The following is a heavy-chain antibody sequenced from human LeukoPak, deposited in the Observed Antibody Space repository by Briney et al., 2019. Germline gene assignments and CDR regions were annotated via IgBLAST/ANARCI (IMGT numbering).Heavy chain of an antibody. J-gene: IGHJ5*02. CDR3: ARGKTSQNIVTRKTYNWFDP. Sequence: GGSLRLSCAASGFTLSSYSMNWVRQAPGKGLEWVSSISSSSSYIYYADSVKGRFTISRDNAKNSLYLQMNSLRAEDTAVYYCARGKTSQNIVTRKTYNWFDPWGQGTLVTVSS. CDR1: GFTLSSYS. V-gene: IGHV3-21*01. CDR2: ISSSSSYI. D-gene: IGHD2/OR15-2a*01.